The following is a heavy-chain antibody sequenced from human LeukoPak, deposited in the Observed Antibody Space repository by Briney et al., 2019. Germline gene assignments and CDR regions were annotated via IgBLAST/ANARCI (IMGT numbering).Heavy chain of an antibody. CDR2: IDPSDSYT. CDR1: GYNFPAYW. V-gene: IGHV5-10-1*01. D-gene: IGHD3-10*01. J-gene: IGHJ6*02. Sequence: GESLKISCRGSGYNFPAYWIGWVRQMPGKSLEWMGRIDPSDSYTNYSPSFQGHVTISADKSISTAYLQWSSLKASDTAMYYCARRLPGGYYGMDVWGQGTTVTVSS. CDR3: ARRLPGGYYGMDV.